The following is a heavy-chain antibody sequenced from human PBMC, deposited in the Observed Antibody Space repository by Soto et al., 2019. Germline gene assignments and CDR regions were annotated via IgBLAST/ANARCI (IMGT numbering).Heavy chain of an antibody. D-gene: IGHD3-10*01. CDR3: ARDQGGEFLKGSGMDV. J-gene: IGHJ6*02. V-gene: IGHV4-59*01. CDR2: IYYSGET. CDR1: GDSISRYY. Sequence: QVQLQESGPGLVKPSETLSLTCTVSGDSISRYYWSWIRLSPGKGLEWIGYIYYSGETNYNPSVKRRVTISVDRTKNQFSLKLSSVTAADTAVYYCARDQGGEFLKGSGMDVWGQGTMVTFSS.